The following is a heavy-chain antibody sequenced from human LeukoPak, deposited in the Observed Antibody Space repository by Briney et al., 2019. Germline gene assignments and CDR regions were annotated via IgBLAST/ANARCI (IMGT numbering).Heavy chain of an antibody. CDR3: AGAKPKNMVRGLIMRRESRYYFDY. V-gene: IGHV3-53*01. D-gene: IGHD3-10*01. CDR1: GFTFSSYS. Sequence: GGSLRLSCAASGFTFSSYSMNWVRQAPGKGLEWVSVIYSGGSTYYADSVKGRFTISRDNSKSTLYIQMNSLRAEDTAVYYCAGAKPKNMVRGLIMRRESRYYFDYWGQGTLVTVSS. J-gene: IGHJ4*02. CDR2: IYSGGST.